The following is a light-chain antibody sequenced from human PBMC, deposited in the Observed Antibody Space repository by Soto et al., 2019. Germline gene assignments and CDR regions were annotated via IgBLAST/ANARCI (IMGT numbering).Light chain of an antibody. J-gene: IGKJ2*01. Sequence: DIVMTQSPDSLAVSLGERATINCKSSQSVLYSPNNKNYLAWYQQKPGQPPKLLIYWASTRESGVTDLFSGSVSGTDFTLTISSLQAEDVAVYYCQHYYYNPSSTFGQGTKLEI. CDR3: QHYYYNPSST. CDR1: QSVLYSPNNKNY. V-gene: IGKV4-1*01. CDR2: WAS.